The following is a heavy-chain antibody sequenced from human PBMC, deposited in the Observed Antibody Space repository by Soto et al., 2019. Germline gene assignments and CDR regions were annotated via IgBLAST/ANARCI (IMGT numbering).Heavy chain of an antibody. J-gene: IGHJ4*02. CDR2: INWNGGST. CDR1: VFPFADYG. Sequence: GGSLRLSCAASVFPFADYGMSWVRQAPGKGLEWVSGINWNGGSTGYADSVKGRFTISRDNAKNSLYLQMNSLRAEDTALYYCARARVGATTPFDYWGQGTLVTVSS. V-gene: IGHV3-20*04. CDR3: ARARVGATTPFDY. D-gene: IGHD1-26*01.